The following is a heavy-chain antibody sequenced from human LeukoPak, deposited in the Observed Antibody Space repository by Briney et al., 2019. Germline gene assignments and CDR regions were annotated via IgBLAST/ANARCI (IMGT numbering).Heavy chain of an antibody. Sequence: GASVKVSCKASGYTFTSHDINWVRQATGQGLEWMGWMNSNSGNTGYAQKFQGRVTMTRDTSISTAYMELSSLRSEDTAVYYCATLLNWFDPWGQGTLVTVSS. D-gene: IGHD3-10*01. J-gene: IGHJ5*02. V-gene: IGHV1-8*01. CDR3: ATLLNWFDP. CDR1: GYTFTSHD. CDR2: MNSNSGNT.